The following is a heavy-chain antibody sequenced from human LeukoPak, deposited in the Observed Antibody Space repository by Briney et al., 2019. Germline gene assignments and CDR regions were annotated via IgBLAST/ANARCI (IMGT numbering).Heavy chain of an antibody. CDR3: ARGYYDSSGYQEDAFDI. CDR2: IYYSGNT. V-gene: IGHV4-39*07. CDR1: GDSISSSSSY. D-gene: IGHD3-22*01. J-gene: IGHJ3*02. Sequence: PSETLSLTCTVSGDSISSSSSYWGWIRQPPGKGLEWIGSIYYSGNTYYNTSLKSRVTISVDTSKNQFSLKLSSVIAADTAVYYCARGYYDSSGYQEDAFDIWGQGTMVTVSS.